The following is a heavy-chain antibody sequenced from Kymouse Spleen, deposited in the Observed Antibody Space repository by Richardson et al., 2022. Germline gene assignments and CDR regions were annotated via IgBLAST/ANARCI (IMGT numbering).Heavy chain of an antibody. CDR1: GGSFSGYY. CDR2: INHSGST. CDR3: ARDTMVRGVIKSYYYYGMDV. Sequence: QVQLQQWGAGLLKPSETLSLTCAVYGGSFSGYYWSWIRQPPGKGLEWIGEINHSGSTNYNPSLKSRVTISVDTSKNQFSLKLSSVTAADTAVYYCARDTMVRGVIKSYYYYGMDVWGQGTTVTVSS. J-gene: IGHJ6*02. D-gene: IGHD3-10*01. V-gene: IGHV4-34*01.